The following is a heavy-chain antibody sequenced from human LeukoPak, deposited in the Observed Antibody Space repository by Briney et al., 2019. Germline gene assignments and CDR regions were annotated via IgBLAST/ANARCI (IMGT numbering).Heavy chain of an antibody. CDR2: INHSGST. D-gene: IGHD2-2*02. V-gene: IGHV4-34*01. Sequence: SETLSLTCAVYGGSFSGYYWSWLRQPPGKGLEGIGEINHSGSTNYNPSLKSRVTISVDTSKNQFSLKLSSVTAADTAVYYCARVNPRGHCSSTSCYTGYYYYGMDVWGQGTTVTVSS. J-gene: IGHJ6*02. CDR1: GGSFSGYY. CDR3: ARVNPRGHCSSTSCYTGYYYYGMDV.